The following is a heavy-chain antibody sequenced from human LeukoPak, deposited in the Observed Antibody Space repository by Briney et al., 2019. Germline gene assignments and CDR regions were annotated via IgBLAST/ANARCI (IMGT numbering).Heavy chain of an antibody. CDR2: MKRDGSEV. V-gene: IGHV3-7*01. J-gene: IGHJ4*02. D-gene: IGHD2-2*02. Sequence: PGGSLRLSCAASGFTFSTYWMTWVRQAPGKGLEWVANMKRDGSEVYYANSVKGHFTISRDNAKNSLYLQMNSLRAEDTAVYYCARYTEYYLDYWGQGTLVTVSS. CDR1: GFTFSTYW. CDR3: ARYTEYYLDY.